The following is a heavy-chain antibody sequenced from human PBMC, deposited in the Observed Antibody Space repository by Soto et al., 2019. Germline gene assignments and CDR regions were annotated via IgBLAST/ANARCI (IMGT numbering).Heavy chain of an antibody. V-gene: IGHV1-3*01. D-gene: IGHD3-3*01. CDR1: GYPFTNYA. CDR3: ERDPYYDFWSGSNWFDH. CDR2: IDAGNGDT. J-gene: IGHJ5*02. Sequence: XFVKVSCKASGYPFTNYAMHWVRQAPGQRLEWMGWIDAGNGDTKYSQNFQGRVTITRDTSASTAYMELSSLRSEDTAVYYCERDPYYDFWSGSNWFDHWGQGTLVTVYS.